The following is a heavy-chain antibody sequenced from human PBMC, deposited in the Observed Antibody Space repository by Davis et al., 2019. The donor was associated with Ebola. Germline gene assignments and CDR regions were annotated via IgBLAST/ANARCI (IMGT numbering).Heavy chain of an antibody. Sequence: ASVKVSCKASGYTFTGYYMHWVRQAPGQGLEWMGWINPNSGGTNYAQKFQGRVTMTRDTSIITAYMELSRLRSDDTAVYFCASRYHPGDSSGWYFDYWGQGTLVTVSS. CDR3: ASRYHPGDSSGWYFDY. CDR2: INPNSGGT. D-gene: IGHD6-19*01. V-gene: IGHV1-2*02. CDR1: GYTFTGYY. J-gene: IGHJ4*02.